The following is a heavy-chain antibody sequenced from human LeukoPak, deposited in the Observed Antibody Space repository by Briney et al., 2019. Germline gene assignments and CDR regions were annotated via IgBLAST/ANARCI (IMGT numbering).Heavy chain of an antibody. CDR1: GGTFSSYA. CDR2: IIPIFGTA. CDR3: ARGPGSYRDDY. J-gene: IGHJ4*02. Sequence: SVKVSCKASGGTFSSYAISWVRQAPGQGLEWMGRIIPIFGTANYAQKFQGRGTITTDESTSTAYMELSSLRSEDTAVYYCARGPGSYRDDYWGQGTLVTVSS. D-gene: IGHD3-10*01. V-gene: IGHV1-69*05.